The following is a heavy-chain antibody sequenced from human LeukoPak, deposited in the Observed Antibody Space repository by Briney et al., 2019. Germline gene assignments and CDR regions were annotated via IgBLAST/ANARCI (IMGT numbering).Heavy chain of an antibody. J-gene: IGHJ4*02. CDR2: INPNSGGT. V-gene: IGHV1-2*02. D-gene: IGHD2-2*02. CDR1: GYTFTSYD. CDR3: ARQALVVPAAIDY. Sequence: ASVKVSCKASGYTFTSYDINWVRQATGQGLEWMGWINPNSGGTNYAQKFQGRVTMTRDTSISTAYMELSRLRSDDTAVYYCARQALVVPAAIDYWGQGTLVTVSS.